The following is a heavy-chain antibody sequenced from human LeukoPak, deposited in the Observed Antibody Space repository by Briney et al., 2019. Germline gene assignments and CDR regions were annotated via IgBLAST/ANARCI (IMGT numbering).Heavy chain of an antibody. CDR2: ISYDGSNK. D-gene: IGHD5-18*01. Sequence: PGRSLRLSCAASGFTFSSYGMHWVRQAPGKGLEWVAVISYDGSNKYYAGSVKGRFTISRDNSKNTLYLQMNSLRAEDTAVYYCAKDGGYSYGDYYYYYYMDVWGKGTTVTVSS. CDR1: GFTFSSYG. V-gene: IGHV3-30*18. J-gene: IGHJ6*03. CDR3: AKDGGYSYGDYYYYYYMDV.